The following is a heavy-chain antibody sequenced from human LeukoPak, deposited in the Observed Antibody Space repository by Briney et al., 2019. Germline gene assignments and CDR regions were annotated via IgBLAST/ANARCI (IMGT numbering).Heavy chain of an antibody. D-gene: IGHD6-19*01. J-gene: IGHJ5*01. V-gene: IGHV3-23*01. CDR2: INANSGTT. CDR1: GFTFSVYA. CDR3: AKPISGGLAVTADWFHP. Sequence: GGSLRLSCAASGFTFSVYAMSWLRQPPGKGLEWVSTINANSGTTSYAASVRGRFTISRDNSKNALYLRLNTLRADDTATYYCAKPISGGLAVTADWFHPWGQGTLVVVSS.